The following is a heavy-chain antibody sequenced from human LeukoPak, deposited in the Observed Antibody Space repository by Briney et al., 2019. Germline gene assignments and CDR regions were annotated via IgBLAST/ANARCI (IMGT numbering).Heavy chain of an antibody. V-gene: IGHV3-21*01. J-gene: IGHJ1*01. Sequence: GGSLRLSCTASGFTFDAFTMNWVRQAPGKGLEWVSSISTSSSYIYYADSLKGRFTISRDNAKYSLFLQMNSLRAEDTAVYYCAKVQDGSSWYEYFQHWGQGTLVTVSS. CDR1: GFTFDAFT. CDR2: ISTSSSYI. D-gene: IGHD6-13*01. CDR3: AKVQDGSSWYEYFQH.